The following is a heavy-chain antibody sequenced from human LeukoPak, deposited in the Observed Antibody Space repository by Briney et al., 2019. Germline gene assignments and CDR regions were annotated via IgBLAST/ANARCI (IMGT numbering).Heavy chain of an antibody. V-gene: IGHV4-34*01. CDR3: ARHPTIFGVGNWFDP. Sequence: PSETLSLTCAVSGESFSDYYWNWIRQPPGKGLEWIGEINHSGDTNYNPSLKSRVTISVDTSKNSSVTAADTAVYYCARHPTIFGVGNWFDPWGQGTLVTVSS. CDR1: GESFSDYY. J-gene: IGHJ5*02. D-gene: IGHD3-3*01. CDR2: INHSGDT.